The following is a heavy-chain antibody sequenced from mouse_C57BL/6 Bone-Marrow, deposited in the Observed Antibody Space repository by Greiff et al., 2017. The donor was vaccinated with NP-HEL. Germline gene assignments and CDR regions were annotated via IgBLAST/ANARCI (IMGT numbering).Heavy chain of an antibody. D-gene: IGHD2-2*01. J-gene: IGHJ2*01. V-gene: IGHV1-64*01. CDR1: GYTFTSYW. CDR2: IHPNSGST. CDR3: ARDGYDGPYFDY. Sequence: VQLQQPGAELVKPGASVKLSCKASGYTFTSYWMPWVKQRPGQGLEWIGMIHPNSGSTNYNEKFKSKATLTVDKSSSTAYMQLSSLTSADSAVYYCARDGYDGPYFDYWGQGTTLTVSS.